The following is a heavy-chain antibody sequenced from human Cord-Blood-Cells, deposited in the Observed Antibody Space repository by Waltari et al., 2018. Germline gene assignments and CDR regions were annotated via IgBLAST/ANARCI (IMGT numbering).Heavy chain of an antibody. D-gene: IGHD2-2*01. V-gene: IGHV4-34*01. CDR3: ASLGCSSTSCYWFDP. CDR1: SGYY. Sequence: QVQLQQWGAGLLKPSETLSFSGYYWSWIRQPPGKGLEWIGEINHSGSTNYNPSLKIRVTISVDPSKNQFSLKLSSVTAADTAVYYCASLGCSSTSCYWFDPWGQGTLVTVSS. J-gene: IGHJ5*02. CDR2: INHSGST.